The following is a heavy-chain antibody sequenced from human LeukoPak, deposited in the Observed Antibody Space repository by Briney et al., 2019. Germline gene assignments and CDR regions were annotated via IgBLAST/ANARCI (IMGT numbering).Heavy chain of an antibody. Sequence: GESLNISSKGSGYSFTSYWIGWVRPMPGRGLEWMGIIYPGDSDTRYSPSFQGQVTISADKSISIAYLQWSSLKASDTAMYYCATYGDYDAFDIWGQGTMVTVSS. D-gene: IGHD4-17*01. CDR3: ATYGDYDAFDI. V-gene: IGHV5-51*01. CDR2: IYPGDSDT. CDR1: GYSFTSYW. J-gene: IGHJ3*02.